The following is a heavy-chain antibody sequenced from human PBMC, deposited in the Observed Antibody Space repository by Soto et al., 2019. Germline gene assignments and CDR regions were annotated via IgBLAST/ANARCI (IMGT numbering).Heavy chain of an antibody. CDR3: AGAGYGGHSPFDS. CDR2: IWYDGSNK. V-gene: IGHV3-33*01. D-gene: IGHD4-17*01. CDR1: GFTFRSHG. J-gene: IGHJ4*02. Sequence: QVKLVESGGGVVQPGRSLRLSCAASGFTFRSHGMHWVRQAPGKGLEWVAVIWYDGSNKYYADSVKGRFTITRDNSKNSLSLHMHSLSAEETAVYYCAGAGYGGHSPFDSWGQGTLVTVSS.